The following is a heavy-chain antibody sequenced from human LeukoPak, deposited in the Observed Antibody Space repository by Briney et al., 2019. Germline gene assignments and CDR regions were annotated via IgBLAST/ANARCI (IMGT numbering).Heavy chain of an antibody. J-gene: IGHJ4*02. Sequence: GASVKVSCKASGYTFTSYGINRVRQAPGRGLEWMGWISANKGDTNSARNFQGRVTMTTDTSTSTTYMELRSLRSDDTAVYYCARGKGGDISFDYWGQGTLVTVSS. CDR2: ISANKGDT. CDR3: ARGKGGDISFDY. V-gene: IGHV1-18*01. CDR1: GYTFTSYG. D-gene: IGHD3-10*01.